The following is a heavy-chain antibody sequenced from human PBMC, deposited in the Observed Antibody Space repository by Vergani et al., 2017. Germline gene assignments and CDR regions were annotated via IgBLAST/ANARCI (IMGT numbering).Heavy chain of an antibody. Sequence: QVQLVESGGGVVQPGRSLRLSCAASGFTFSSYGMHWVRQAPGKGLEWVAVISYDGSNKYYADSVKGRFTISRDNSKNTLYLQMNSLRAEDTAVYYCAKDPSSPTVTSDYYYYYGMDVWGQGPRSPSP. CDR2: ISYDGSNK. CDR3: AKDPSSPTVTSDYYYYYGMDV. J-gene: IGHJ6*02. CDR1: GFTFSSYG. D-gene: IGHD4-11*01. V-gene: IGHV3-30*18.